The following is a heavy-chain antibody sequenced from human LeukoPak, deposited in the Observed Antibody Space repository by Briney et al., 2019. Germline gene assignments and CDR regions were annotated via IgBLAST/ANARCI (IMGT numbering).Heavy chain of an antibody. Sequence: ASVKVSCKTSGYTFANHDIYWVRQAPGQGPEWMGVISPSGGSTTYAQKFQGRVTQTRDMSTSTDYLELSSLRSEDTAVYYCARDNSVRDEAWWFNPWGQGTLVTVSS. J-gene: IGHJ5*02. CDR3: ARDNSVRDEAWWFNP. V-gene: IGHV1-46*01. D-gene: IGHD5-24*01. CDR2: ISPSGGST. CDR1: GYTFANHD.